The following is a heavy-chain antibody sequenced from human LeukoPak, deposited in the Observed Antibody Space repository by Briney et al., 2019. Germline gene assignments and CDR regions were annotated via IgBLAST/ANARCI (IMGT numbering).Heavy chain of an antibody. CDR1: GVSISSSSYY. Sequence: PSETLSLTCTVSGVSISSSSYYWGWIRQPPGKGLEWIVSIYYSGSTYYNPSLKSRFTISVDTSNKQFSLKLSSVTAADTAVYYCARSLRYYYDSSGHSGDYWGQGTLVTVSS. D-gene: IGHD3-22*01. CDR3: ARSLRYYYDSSGHSGDY. J-gene: IGHJ4*02. V-gene: IGHV4-39*01. CDR2: IYYSGST.